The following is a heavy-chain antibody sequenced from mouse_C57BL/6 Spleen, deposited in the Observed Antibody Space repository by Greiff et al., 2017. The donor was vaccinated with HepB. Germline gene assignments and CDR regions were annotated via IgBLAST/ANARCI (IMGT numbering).Heavy chain of an antibody. CDR1: GFSLTSYA. Sequence: VKLEESGPGLVAPSQSLSITCTVSGFSLTSYAISWVRQPPGKGLEWLGVIWTGGGTNYNSALKSRLSISKDNSKSQVFLKMNSLQTDDTARYYCARNEGLYGNYPMDYWGQGTSVTVSS. D-gene: IGHD2-1*01. CDR3: ARNEGLYGNYPMDY. CDR2: IWTGGGT. J-gene: IGHJ4*01. V-gene: IGHV2-9-1*01.